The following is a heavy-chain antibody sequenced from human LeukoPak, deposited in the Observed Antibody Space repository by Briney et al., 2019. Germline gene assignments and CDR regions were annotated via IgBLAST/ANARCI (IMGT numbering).Heavy chain of an antibody. V-gene: IGHV3-74*01. CDR1: GFTFSSFW. D-gene: IGHD5-18*01. CDR3: ARSWKNSYGYFDY. CDR2: INTDGSST. J-gene: IGHJ4*02. Sequence: GGSLRLSCAASGFTFSSFWMHWVRRAPGKGLVWVSRINTDGSSTSYADSVKGRFTVSRDNAKNTLYLQMNNLRAEDTAVYYCARSWKNSYGYFDYWGQGTLVTVSS.